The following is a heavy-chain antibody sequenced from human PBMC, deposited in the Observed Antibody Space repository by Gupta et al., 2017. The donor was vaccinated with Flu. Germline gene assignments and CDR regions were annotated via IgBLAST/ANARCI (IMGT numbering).Heavy chain of an antibody. J-gene: IGHJ6*02. CDR2: ISSSGSTI. CDR1: GFTSSDYS. CDR3: ARDTGTRIAARLGYYYGMDV. Sequence: QVQLVESGGGLVKPGGSLRLSCAASGFTSSDYSMSWIRQAPGKRLEWVSDISSSGSTINYADSVKGRFTISRDNAKNSLYLQMNSLRAEDTAVYYCARDTGTRIAARLGYYYGMDVWGQGTTVTVSS. V-gene: IGHV3-11*01. D-gene: IGHD6-6*01.